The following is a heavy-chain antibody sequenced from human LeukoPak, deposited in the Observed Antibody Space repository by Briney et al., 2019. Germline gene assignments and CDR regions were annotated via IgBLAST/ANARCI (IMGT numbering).Heavy chain of an antibody. D-gene: IGHD3-3*01. J-gene: IGHJ5*02. CDR1: GGSLSGYY. V-gene: IGHV4-34*01. Sequence: SETLSLTCAVYGGSLSGYYWSWIRHPPGKGLEWIGEINHSGSTNYNPSLKSRVTISVDTSKNQFSLKLSSVTAADTAVYYCARDIHDFWSGNWFDPWGQGTLVTVSS. CDR3: ARDIHDFWSGNWFDP. CDR2: INHSGST.